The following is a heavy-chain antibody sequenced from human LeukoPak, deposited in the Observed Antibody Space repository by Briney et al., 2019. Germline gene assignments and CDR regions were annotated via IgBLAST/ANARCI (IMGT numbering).Heavy chain of an antibody. CDR1: GFTFSGHW. Sequence: GGSLRLSCAASGFTFSGHWMSWVRQAPGKGLEWVANINQGGSDKYYVDSVKGRFTISRDNANNLLYLQMNSLRGEDTAVYYCTRGRSNRGSYYSLDAFDIWGQGTMVTVSS. D-gene: IGHD1-26*01. V-gene: IGHV3-7*03. CDR3: TRGRSNRGSYYSLDAFDI. CDR2: INQGGSDK. J-gene: IGHJ3*02.